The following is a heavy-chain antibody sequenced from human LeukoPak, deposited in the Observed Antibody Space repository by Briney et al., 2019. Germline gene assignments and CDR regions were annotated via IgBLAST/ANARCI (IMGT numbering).Heavy chain of an antibody. CDR1: GGSFSGYY. Sequence: SETLSLTCAVYGGSFSGYYWSWIRQPPGKGLEWIGEINHSGSTNYNPSLKSRVTISVDTSKNQFSLKLSSVTAADTAVYYCARDLRSITMVRGVQSKYSWFDPWGQGTLVTVSS. D-gene: IGHD3-10*01. V-gene: IGHV4-34*01. CDR2: INHSGST. J-gene: IGHJ5*02. CDR3: ARDLRSITMVRGVQSKYSWFDP.